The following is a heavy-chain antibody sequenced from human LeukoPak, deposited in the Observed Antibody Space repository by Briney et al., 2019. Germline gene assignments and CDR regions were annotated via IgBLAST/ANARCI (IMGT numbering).Heavy chain of an antibody. Sequence: PETLSLTCTVSGGSIRSYYWSWIRQPPGKGLEWIGEINHSGSTNYNPSLKSRVTISVDTSKNQFSLKLSSVTAADTAVYYCARGPQWLVTANNMDVWGKGTTVTVSS. V-gene: IGHV4-34*01. CDR3: ARGPQWLVTANNMDV. CDR1: GGSIRSYY. D-gene: IGHD6-19*01. J-gene: IGHJ6*03. CDR2: INHSGST.